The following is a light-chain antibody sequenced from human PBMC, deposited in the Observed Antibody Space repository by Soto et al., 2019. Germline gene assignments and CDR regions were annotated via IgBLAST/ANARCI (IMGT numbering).Light chain of an antibody. J-gene: IGKJ1*01. CDR1: QSVGTN. CDR2: GVS. Sequence: ERVMTQSPVTLSVSPGESVTLSCRASQSVGTNLAWYQQKPGQAPSPLIYGVSTRATGIPTRFSGSGSGRQFTLTISSLQSEDFAVYYCQQYNNWPQTFGQGTKVESK. CDR3: QQYNNWPQT. V-gene: IGKV3-15*01.